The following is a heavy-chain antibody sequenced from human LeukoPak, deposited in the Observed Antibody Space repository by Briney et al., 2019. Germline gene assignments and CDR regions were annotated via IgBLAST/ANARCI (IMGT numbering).Heavy chain of an antibody. CDR1: GGTFSSYA. J-gene: IGHJ5*02. Sequence: GASVKVSCKASGGTFSSYAISWVRQAPGQGLERMGGIIPIFGTANCAQKFQGRVTITADESTSTAYMELSSLRSEDTAVYYCASTLDCSSTSCYASVWFDHWGQGTLVTVSS. D-gene: IGHD2-2*01. V-gene: IGHV1-69*13. CDR2: IIPIFGTA. CDR3: ASTLDCSSTSCYASVWFDH.